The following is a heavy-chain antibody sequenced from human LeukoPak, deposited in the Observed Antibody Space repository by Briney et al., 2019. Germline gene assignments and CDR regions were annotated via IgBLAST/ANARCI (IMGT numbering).Heavy chain of an antibody. CDR2: IYYSGST. D-gene: IGHD3-16*02. V-gene: IGHV4-39*07. CDR1: GGSISSSSYY. J-gene: IGHJ4*02. CDR3: AGNGSTFGGVIVRYVYFDY. Sequence: PSETLSLTCTVSGGSISSSSYYWGWIRQPPGKGLEWIGSIYYSGSTYYNPSLKSRVTISVDTSKNQFSLKLSSVTAADTAVYYCAGNGSTFGGVIVRYVYFDYWGQGTLVTVSS.